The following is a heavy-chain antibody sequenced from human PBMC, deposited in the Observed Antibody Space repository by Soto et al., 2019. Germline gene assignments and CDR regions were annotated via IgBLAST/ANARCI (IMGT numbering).Heavy chain of an antibody. CDR2: IYYSGST. Sequence: PSETLSLTCTVSGGSVISGSYYFICIRQPPWNGLELIGYIYYSGSTNYNPSLKSRVTISVDTSKNQFSLKLSSVTAADTAVYYCARDSDMYYYDSSGYRSYGMDVWGQGTTVTVSS. V-gene: IGHV4-61*01. D-gene: IGHD3-22*01. J-gene: IGHJ6*02. CDR1: GGSVISGSYY. CDR3: ARDSDMYYYDSSGYRSYGMDV.